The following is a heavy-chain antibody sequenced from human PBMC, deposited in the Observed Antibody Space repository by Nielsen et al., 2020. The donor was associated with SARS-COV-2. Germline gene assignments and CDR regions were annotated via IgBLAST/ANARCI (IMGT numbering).Heavy chain of an antibody. CDR3: AKDRGGYDSLDY. CDR2: ISYDGSNK. Sequence: SLNIPCPSSGFTFRRYGMHWVRQAPGKGLEWVAVISYDGSNKYYADSVKGRFTISRDNSKNTLYLQMNSLRAEDTAVYYCAKDRGGYDSLDYWGQGTLVTVSS. J-gene: IGHJ4*02. V-gene: IGHV3-30*18. D-gene: IGHD5-12*01. CDR1: GFTFRRYG.